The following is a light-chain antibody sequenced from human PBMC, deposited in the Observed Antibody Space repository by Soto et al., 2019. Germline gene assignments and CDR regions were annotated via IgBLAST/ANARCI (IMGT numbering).Light chain of an antibody. CDR3: QQSYSTPYT. CDR1: QSISDY. Sequence: DIQMTQSPSSLSASVGDRVTITCRASQSISDYSNWYQQKPGKAPNLLIYTTSSLQSGVPSRFSGSGSGTDFTLTISSLQPEDFATYYCQQSYSTPYTFGQGTKLEIK. J-gene: IGKJ2*01. CDR2: TTS. V-gene: IGKV1-39*01.